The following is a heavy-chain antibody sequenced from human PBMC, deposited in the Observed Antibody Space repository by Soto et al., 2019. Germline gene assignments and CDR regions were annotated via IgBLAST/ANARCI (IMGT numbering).Heavy chain of an antibody. CDR2: IYTSGST. D-gene: IGHD3-22*01. J-gene: IGHJ4*02. CDR3: ARKRAPYSYDRSGTNFDY. CDR1: GGSISSCY. V-gene: IGHV4-4*07. Sequence: PSETLSLTCTVSGGSISSCYWSWIRQPAGKGLEWIGRIYTSGSTNYNPSLKSRVTMSVDTSKNQFSLKLSSVTAADTAVYYCARKRAPYSYDRSGTNFDYRCQGTLVSESS.